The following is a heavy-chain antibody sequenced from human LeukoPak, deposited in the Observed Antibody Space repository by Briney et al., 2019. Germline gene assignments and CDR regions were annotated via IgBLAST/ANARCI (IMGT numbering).Heavy chain of an antibody. CDR1: GYSFILYG. J-gene: IGHJ4*02. Sequence: ASVKVSCKTSGYSFILYGISWVRQAPGQGPEWMGWISTSTGDTKYTQKFQGRVTLTTDTSTSTAYMELSSLRSDDTAVYYCAREAEQWLVRSFDYWGQGTLVTVSS. CDR3: AREAEQWLVRSFDY. V-gene: IGHV1-18*01. D-gene: IGHD6-19*01. CDR2: ISTSTGDT.